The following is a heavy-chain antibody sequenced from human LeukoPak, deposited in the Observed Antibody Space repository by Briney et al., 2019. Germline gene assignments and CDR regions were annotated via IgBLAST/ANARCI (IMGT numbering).Heavy chain of an antibody. V-gene: IGHV4-39*01. CDR2: IYYSGST. J-gene: IGHJ6*02. CDR1: GGSISSSSYY. D-gene: IGHD2-2*02. Sequence: SETLSLTCTVSGGSISSSSYYWGWIRQPPGKGLEWIGSIYYSGSTYYNPSLKSRVTISVDTSKNQFSLKLSSVTAADTAVYYCARRAYCSSTSCYMSPYCYYYGMDVWGQGTTVTVSS. CDR3: ARRAYCSSTSCYMSPYCYYYGMDV.